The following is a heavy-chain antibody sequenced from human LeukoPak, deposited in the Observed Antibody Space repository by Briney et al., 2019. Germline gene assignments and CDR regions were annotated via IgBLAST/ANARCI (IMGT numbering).Heavy chain of an antibody. CDR1: GYTFTGYY. D-gene: IGHD1-26*01. V-gene: IGHV1-2*02. Sequence: ASVKVSCKASGYTFTGYYMHWVRQAPGQGLEWMGWINPNSGGTNYAQKFQGRVTMTRDTSISTAYMELSRLRSDDTAVYYCARDRGSYGSDAFDIWGQGTMVTVSS. J-gene: IGHJ3*02. CDR2: INPNSGGT. CDR3: ARDRGSYGSDAFDI.